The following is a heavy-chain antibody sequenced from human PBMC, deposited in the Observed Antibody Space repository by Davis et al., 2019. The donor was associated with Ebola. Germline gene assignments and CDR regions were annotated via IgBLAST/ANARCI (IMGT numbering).Heavy chain of an antibody. CDR3: ARQGLRRDGYNYHLVDY. V-gene: IGHV4-59*08. CDR1: GGSFSGYY. CDR2: IYYSGST. D-gene: IGHD5-24*01. Sequence: SETLSLTCAVYGGSFSGYYWSWIRQPPGKGLEWIGYIYYSGSTNYNPSLKSRVTISVDTSKNQFSLKLSSVTAADTAVYYCARQGLRRDGYNYHLVDYWGQGTLVTVSS. J-gene: IGHJ4*02.